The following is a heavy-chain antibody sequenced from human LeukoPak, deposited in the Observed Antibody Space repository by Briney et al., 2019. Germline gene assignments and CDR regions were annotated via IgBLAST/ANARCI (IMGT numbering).Heavy chain of an antibody. Sequence: SQTLSLTCDISGDSVSSNSATWIWIRQSPSRGLEWLGRTYFRSKWFNDYAVSLKGRIAVNPDTSKNRFSLQLDSVTPEDTAIYYCARVPHGSGCDFWGQGTLVTVSS. J-gene: IGHJ4*02. CDR1: GDSVSSNSAT. V-gene: IGHV6-1*01. CDR2: TYFRSKWFN. D-gene: IGHD6-19*01. CDR3: ARVPHGSGCDF.